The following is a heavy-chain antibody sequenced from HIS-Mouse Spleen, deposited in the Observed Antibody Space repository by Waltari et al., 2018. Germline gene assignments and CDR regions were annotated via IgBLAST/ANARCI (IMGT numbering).Heavy chain of an antibody. CDR2: ISGSGGST. D-gene: IGHD3-10*01. CDR1: GFTFSGYA. J-gene: IGHJ1*01. V-gene: IGHV3-23*01. Sequence: EVQLLESGGGLVQPGGSLRLSCAASGFTFSGYAMSWVGHAPGKGLGWVSAISGSGGSTYYADSVKGRFTNSRDNAKNRLYLQMNSLRAEEKAVYYCARNYYGSGSYSYWGQGTLVTVAS. CDR3: ARNYYGSGSYSY.